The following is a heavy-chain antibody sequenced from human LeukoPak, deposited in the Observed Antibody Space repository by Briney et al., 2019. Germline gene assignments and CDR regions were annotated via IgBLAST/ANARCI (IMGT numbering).Heavy chain of an antibody. V-gene: IGHV3-21*01. J-gene: IGHJ6*02. CDR1: GFTFSSYS. CDR3: TRDLLDYDLSTGLHHYYMDV. CDR2: ISFSSNYI. D-gene: IGHD3-9*01. Sequence: PGGSLRLSCAASGFTFSSYSMNWVRQAPGKGLEWVSSISFSSNYIYYADSVKGRFTISRDNAKNSLYLQMNSLRAEDTAVYFCTRDLLDYDLSTGLHHYYMDVWGQGTTVTVSS.